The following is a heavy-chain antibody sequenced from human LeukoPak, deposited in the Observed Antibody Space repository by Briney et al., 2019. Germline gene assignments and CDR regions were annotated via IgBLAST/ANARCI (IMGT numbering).Heavy chain of an antibody. CDR1: GFTFSSYG. Sequence: PGGSLRLSCAASGFTFSSYGMHWVRQAPGKGLEWVAVISYDGSNKYYADSVKGRFTISRDNSKNTLYLQMNSLRAEDTAVYYCARDRYSSGWYPYYFDYWGQGTLVTVSS. V-gene: IGHV3-30*19. CDR3: ARDRYSSGWYPYYFDY. D-gene: IGHD6-19*01. J-gene: IGHJ4*02. CDR2: ISYDGSNK.